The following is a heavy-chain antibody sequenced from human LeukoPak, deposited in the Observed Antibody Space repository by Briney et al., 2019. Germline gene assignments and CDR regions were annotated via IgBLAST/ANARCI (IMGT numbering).Heavy chain of an antibody. CDR1: GFTFSSYE. CDR2: ISSSGSTL. CDR3: AREGSGYFFDY. V-gene: IGHV3-48*03. D-gene: IGHD3-22*01. Sequence: GGSLRLSCAASGFTFSSYEMNWVRQAPGKGLEWVSYISSSGSTLYYADSVKGRFTISRDNAKNSLYLQMNSLRAEDTAVYYCAREGSGYFFDYWGQGTLVTVSS. J-gene: IGHJ4*02.